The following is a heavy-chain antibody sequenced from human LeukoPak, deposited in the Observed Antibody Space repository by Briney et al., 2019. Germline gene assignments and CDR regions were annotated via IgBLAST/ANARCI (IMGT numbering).Heavy chain of an antibody. CDR3: AKVLTRKGVGASDY. CDR2: ISGSGGST. V-gene: IGHV3-23*01. D-gene: IGHD1-26*01. Sequence: ISGSGGSTYYADSVKGGFTISRENSKNTLYLQMNSLRAEDTAVYYCAKVLTRKGVGASDYWGQGTLVTVSS. J-gene: IGHJ4*02.